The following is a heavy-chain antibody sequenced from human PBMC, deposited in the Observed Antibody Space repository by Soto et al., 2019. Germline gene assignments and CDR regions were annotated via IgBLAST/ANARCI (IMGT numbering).Heavy chain of an antibody. V-gene: IGHV1-24*01. Sequence: QVQLVQSGAEVKKPGASVKVSCKVSGYTLTELSMHWVRQAPGKGLEWMGGFDPEDGETIYAQKFQGRVTMTEDTSTDTAYRELSSLRSEDTAVYYCATALPTGCSGASCYEYNWFDPWGQGTLVTVSS. D-gene: IGHD2-15*01. CDR3: ATALPTGCSGASCYEYNWFDP. J-gene: IGHJ5*02. CDR1: GYTLTELS. CDR2: FDPEDGET.